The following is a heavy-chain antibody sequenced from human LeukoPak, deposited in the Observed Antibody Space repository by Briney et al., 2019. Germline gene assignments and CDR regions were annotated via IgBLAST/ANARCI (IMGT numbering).Heavy chain of an antibody. Sequence: AETLSLTRTVSGGSLRSHYWRWIGQPPGKGRAGMGYIYYSGSTNYNPSLKSRVTRSVDTSKNQFSLKLSSVTAADTAVYYCARVPKYSSSWFMYYYYMDVWGKGTTVTVSS. J-gene: IGHJ6*03. V-gene: IGHV4-59*11. D-gene: IGHD6-13*01. CDR2: IYYSGST. CDR3: ARVPKYSSSWFMYYYYMDV. CDR1: GGSLRSHY.